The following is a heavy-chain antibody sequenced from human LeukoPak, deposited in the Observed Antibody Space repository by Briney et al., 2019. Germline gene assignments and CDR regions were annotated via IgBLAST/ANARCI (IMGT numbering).Heavy chain of an antibody. CDR2: ISWDGVST. D-gene: IGHD4-17*01. CDR1: GFSFDDYT. J-gene: IGHJ4*02. CDR3: AKDGGTMTTVTLNYFDY. V-gene: IGHV3-43*01. Sequence: GGSLRLSCAASGFSFDDYTMHWVRQAPGKGLEWVSLISWDGVSTHYADSVKGRFTISRDNSKNSLYLQMNSLRAEDTAVYYCAKDGGTMTTVTLNYFDYWGQGTLVTVSS.